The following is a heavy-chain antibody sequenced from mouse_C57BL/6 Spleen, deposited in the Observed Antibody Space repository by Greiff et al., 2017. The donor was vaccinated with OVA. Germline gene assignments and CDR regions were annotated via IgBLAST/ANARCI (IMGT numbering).Heavy chain of an antibody. J-gene: IGHJ3*01. CDR2: ISSGSSTI. CDR3: AILRPFAY. CDR1: GFPFSDYG. V-gene: IGHV5-17*01. Sequence: EVMLVESGGGLVKPGGSLKLSCAASGFPFSDYGMHWVRQAPEKGLEWVAYISSGSSTIYYADTVKGRFTISRDNAKNTLFLQMTSLRSEDTAMYYCAILRPFAYWGQGTLVTVSA. D-gene: IGHD1-1*01.